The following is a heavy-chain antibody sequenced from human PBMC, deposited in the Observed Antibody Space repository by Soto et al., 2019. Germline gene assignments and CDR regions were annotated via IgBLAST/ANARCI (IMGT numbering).Heavy chain of an antibody. D-gene: IGHD6-13*01. CDR2: IYHSGST. J-gene: IGHJ4*02. Sequence: SETLSLTCAVSGGSISSGGYSWSWIRQPPGKGLEWIGYIYHSGSTYYNPSLKSRVTISVDRSKNQFSLKLSSVTAADTAVYYCAKQAPYSNSWYEIDHWGQGTLVTVSS. V-gene: IGHV4-30-2*01. CDR1: GGSISSGGYS. CDR3: AKQAPYSNSWYEIDH.